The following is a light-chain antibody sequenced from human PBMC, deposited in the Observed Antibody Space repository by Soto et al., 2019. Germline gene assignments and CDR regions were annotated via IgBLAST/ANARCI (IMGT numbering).Light chain of an antibody. CDR2: QDR. J-gene: IGLJ2*01. CDR3: QAWDSGTVV. V-gene: IGLV3-1*01. Sequence: SYELTQPPSVSVSPGQTASITCSGDKLGDKYACWYQQKPGQSPVLVIYQDRKRPSGIPERFSGSNSGNTATLTISGTQGMDEADYYCQAWDSGTVVFGGGTKLTVL. CDR1: KLGDKY.